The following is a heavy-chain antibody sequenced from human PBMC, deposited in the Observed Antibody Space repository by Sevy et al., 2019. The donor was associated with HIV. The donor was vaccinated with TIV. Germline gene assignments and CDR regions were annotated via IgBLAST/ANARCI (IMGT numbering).Heavy chain of an antibody. Sequence: GGSLRLSCAASAFSFTSYSMNWVRQAPGKGLEWVSYISSSSTIYYADSVKGRFTISRDNAKNSLFLQMNSLRAEDTAVYYCARDQPRNSGFDYWGQGTLVTVSS. V-gene: IGHV3-48*01. CDR3: ARDQPRNSGFDY. J-gene: IGHJ4*02. CDR1: AFSFTSYS. D-gene: IGHD1-26*01. CDR2: ISSSSTI.